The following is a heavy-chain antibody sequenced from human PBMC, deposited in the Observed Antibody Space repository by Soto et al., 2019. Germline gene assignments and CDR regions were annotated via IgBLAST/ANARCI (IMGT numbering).Heavy chain of an antibody. J-gene: IGHJ4*02. Sequence: QVQLVESGGGVVQPGRSLRISCAASGFTFSSYGMQWVRQAPGKGLEWVAVISYDGSNKYYADSVKGRFTISRDNSKNTLYLQMNSLRAEDTAVYYCAKSPTMTTVTYWGQVTLVTVSS. CDR3: AKSPTMTTVTY. CDR1: GFTFSSYG. D-gene: IGHD4-17*01. V-gene: IGHV3-30*18. CDR2: ISYDGSNK.